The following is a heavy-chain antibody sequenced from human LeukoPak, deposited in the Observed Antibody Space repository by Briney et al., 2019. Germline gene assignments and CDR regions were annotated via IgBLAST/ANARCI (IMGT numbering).Heavy chain of an antibody. D-gene: IGHD3-22*01. CDR2: IKQDGSET. CDR3: ARMAYYDSSGLVNF. Sequence: GGSLRLSCAASGFTFSDSYMSWVRQAPGKGLNWVASIKQDGSETYYVDSVKGRFTISRDNSKNTLYLQMNSLRAEDTAVYYCARMAYYDSSGLVNFWGQGTLVTVSS. V-gene: IGHV3-7*01. CDR1: GFTFSDSY. J-gene: IGHJ4*02.